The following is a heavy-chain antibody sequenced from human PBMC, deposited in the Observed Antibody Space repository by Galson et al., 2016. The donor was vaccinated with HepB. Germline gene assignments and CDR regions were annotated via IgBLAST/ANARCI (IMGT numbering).Heavy chain of an antibody. CDR3: ARDPRGPQVWATYFDY. Sequence: SLRLSCAASGINFSSYSMNWVRQAPGKGLEWVSSISSSSNYIYYAESVKGRFTISRYNAKNSLYLQMNSLRAEDTAVYYCARDPRGPQVWATYFDYWGQGTLVTVSS. CDR2: ISSSSNYI. J-gene: IGHJ4*02. V-gene: IGHV3-21*01. CDR1: GINFSSYS. D-gene: IGHD5-18*01.